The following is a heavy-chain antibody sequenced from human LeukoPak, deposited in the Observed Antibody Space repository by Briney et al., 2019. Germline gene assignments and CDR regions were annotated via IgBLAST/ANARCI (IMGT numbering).Heavy chain of an antibody. V-gene: IGHV1-46*01. J-gene: IGHJ5*02. CDR2: INPSGGST. Sequence: ASVKVSCKASGYTFTSCYMHWVRQAPGQGLEWMGIINPSGGSTSYAQKFQGRVTMTRDTSTSTVYMELSSLRSEDTAVYYCARDLYGSGSYRVPWFDAWGQGTLVTVSS. CDR1: GYTFTSCY. CDR3: ARDLYGSGSYRVPWFDA. D-gene: IGHD3-10*01.